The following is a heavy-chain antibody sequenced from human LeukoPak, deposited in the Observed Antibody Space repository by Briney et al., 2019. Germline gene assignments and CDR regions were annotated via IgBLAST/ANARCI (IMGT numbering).Heavy chain of an antibody. D-gene: IGHD2-2*01. CDR3: ARAFYCSRTSCYGEFDY. J-gene: IGHJ4*02. CDR1: GGSFSGYY. Sequence: PSETLSLTCAVYGGSFSGYYWSWIRQPPGKGLEWIGEINHSGSTNYNPSHKSRVTISVDTSKNQFSLKLSSVTAADTAVYYCARAFYCSRTSCYGEFDYWGQGTLVTVSS. V-gene: IGHV4-34*01. CDR2: INHSGST.